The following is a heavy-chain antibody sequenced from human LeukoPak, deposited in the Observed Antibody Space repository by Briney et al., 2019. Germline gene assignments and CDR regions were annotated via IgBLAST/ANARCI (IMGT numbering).Heavy chain of an antibody. CDR2: MYDSGST. D-gene: IGHD2-15*01. J-gene: IGHJ5*02. CDR1: GDSISSYY. CDR3: AILAEYCNSGSCYLGWFDP. V-gene: IGHV4-59*01. Sequence: SETLSLTCTVSGDSISSYYSSWIRQTPGQGLEWMGYMYDSGSTTYNPPLKSRVTMSIDTSKNQFSLKLSSVTAADTGVYYCAILAEYCNSGSCYLGWFDPWGQGTLVTVSS.